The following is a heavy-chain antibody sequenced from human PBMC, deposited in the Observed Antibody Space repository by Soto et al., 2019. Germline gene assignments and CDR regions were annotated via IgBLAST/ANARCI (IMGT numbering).Heavy chain of an antibody. V-gene: IGHV1-3*01. CDR1: GYTFTSYA. J-gene: IGHJ6*02. CDR3: ARDLREIAPPRAGHYYYGMDV. CDR2: INAGNGNT. D-gene: IGHD6-13*01. Sequence: ASVKVSCKASGYTFTSYAMHWVRQAPGQRLEWMGWINAGNGNTKYSQKFQGIVTITADESTSTAYMELSSLRSEDTAVYYCARDLREIAPPRAGHYYYGMDVWGQGTTVTVSS.